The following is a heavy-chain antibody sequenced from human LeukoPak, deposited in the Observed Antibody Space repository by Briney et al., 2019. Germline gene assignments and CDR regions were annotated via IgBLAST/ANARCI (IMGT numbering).Heavy chain of an antibody. CDR3: ARDSSAVAGSFYYYYAMDV. CDR1: GFTFSSYE. J-gene: IGHJ6*02. Sequence: GGPLRLSCGASGFTFSSYEMNWVRQAPGKGLEWVSYISSSGSTTYYADSVKGRFTISRDNAKNSLYLQMNSLRAEDTAVYYCARDSSAVAGSFYYYYAMDVWGQGTTVTVSS. V-gene: IGHV3-48*03. D-gene: IGHD6-19*01. CDR2: ISSSGSTT.